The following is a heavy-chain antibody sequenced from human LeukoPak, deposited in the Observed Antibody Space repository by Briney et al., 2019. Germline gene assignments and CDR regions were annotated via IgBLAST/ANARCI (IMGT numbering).Heavy chain of an antibody. CDR1: GFTFSSQT. D-gene: IGHD1-20*01. CDR2: ISGSGGST. J-gene: IGHJ4*02. V-gene: IGHV3-23*01. Sequence: PGGSLRLSCAASGFTFSSQTMSWVRQAPGKGLEWVSAISGSGGSTYYADSVKGRFTISRDNSKNTLYLQMNSLRAEDTAVYYCAKKSGGDNWNYWGRGTLVTVSS. CDR3: AKKSGGDNWNY.